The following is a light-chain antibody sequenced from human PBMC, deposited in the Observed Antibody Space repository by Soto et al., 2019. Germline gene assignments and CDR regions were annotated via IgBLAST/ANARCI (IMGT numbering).Light chain of an antibody. CDR2: LGS. Sequence: DIVMSQSPLSLAVTPGEPASTSCRSWGSLLHSNGYNYLDWYLQKPGQSPQLLIYLGSDRASGVPDRLSGSGSGTDFTLQIRRVEAEDVGVYYCMQALQTITFGQGTRLEIK. V-gene: IGKV2-28*01. J-gene: IGKJ5*01. CDR1: GSLLHSNGYNY. CDR3: MQALQTIT.